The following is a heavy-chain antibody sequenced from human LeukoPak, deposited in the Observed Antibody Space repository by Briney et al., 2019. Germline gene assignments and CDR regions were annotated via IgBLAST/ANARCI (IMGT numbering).Heavy chain of an antibody. CDR3: ARVHSSSWSGSFFDY. CDR1: GFTFSDHY. CDR2: IRYKAIGYTT. J-gene: IGHJ4*02. Sequence: RGSLRLSCAASGFTFSDHYMDWVRQAPGKGLEWVGRIRYKAIGYTTEYAASVKGRFTISRDDSRNSLYLQMNSLKAEDTAVYYCARVHSSSWSGSFFDYWGQGTLVTVSS. D-gene: IGHD6-13*01. V-gene: IGHV3-72*01.